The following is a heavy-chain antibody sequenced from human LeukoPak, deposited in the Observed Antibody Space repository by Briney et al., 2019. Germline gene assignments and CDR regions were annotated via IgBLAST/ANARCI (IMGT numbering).Heavy chain of an antibody. V-gene: IGHV3-7*01. J-gene: IGHJ4*02. CDR3: ARDGYGSSFHFDY. CDR1: GFTFSSYW. CDR2: IKQDGSEK. Sequence: WGSLRLSCAASGFTFSSYWMSWVRQAPGKGLEWVANIKQDGSEKYYVDSVKGRFTISRDNAKNSLYLQMNSLRAEDTAVYYCARDGYGSSFHFDYWGQGTLVTVSS. D-gene: IGHD6-6*01.